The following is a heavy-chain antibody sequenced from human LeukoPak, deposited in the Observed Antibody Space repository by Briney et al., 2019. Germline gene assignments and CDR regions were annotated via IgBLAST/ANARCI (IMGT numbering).Heavy chain of an antibody. CDR1: GASVSGGSYY. D-gene: IGHD3-10*01. CDR2: IYYSGKT. CDR3: ARQVGGPGPFDI. J-gene: IGHJ3*02. V-gene: IGHV4-61*01. Sequence: SETLSLTCSVSGASVSGGSYYWNWIRQSPGKGLEWIGYIYYSGKTDYNSSLKSRVTLSVDTSKNQFSLKLNSMTAADTALYYCARQVGGPGPFDIWGQGTKVTVSS.